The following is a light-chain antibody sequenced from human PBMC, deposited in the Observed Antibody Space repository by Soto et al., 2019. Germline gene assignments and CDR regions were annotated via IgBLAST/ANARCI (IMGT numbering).Light chain of an antibody. Sequence: DIQMTQSPSTLSVSVGDRVTITCRASQSISRYLGWYQQKPGKAPKLLIYDASSLESGVPSRFSGSGSGTEFTLTISSLQPDDFATYYCQHYNSYSEAFGQGTKVELK. CDR1: QSISRY. J-gene: IGKJ1*01. CDR2: DAS. V-gene: IGKV1-5*01. CDR3: QHYNSYSEA.